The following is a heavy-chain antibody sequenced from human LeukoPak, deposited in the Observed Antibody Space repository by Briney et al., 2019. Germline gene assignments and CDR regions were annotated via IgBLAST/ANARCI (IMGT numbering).Heavy chain of an antibody. V-gene: IGHV3-33*06. J-gene: IGHJ3*02. CDR3: AKDYYYDSSGYYYGDAFDI. CDR2: IWYDGSNK. CDR1: GFTFSSYG. Sequence: PGRSLRLSCAASGFTFSSYGMHWVRQAPGKGLEWVAIIWYDGSNKYYADSVKGRFTISRDNSKNTLYLQMNSLRAEDTAVYYCAKDYYYDSSGYYYGDAFDIWGQGTMVTVSS. D-gene: IGHD3-22*01.